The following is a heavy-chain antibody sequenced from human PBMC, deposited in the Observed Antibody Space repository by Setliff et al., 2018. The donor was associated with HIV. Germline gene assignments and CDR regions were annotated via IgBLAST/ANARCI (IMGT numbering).Heavy chain of an antibody. CDR1: GGSISSSSYY. V-gene: IGHV4-39*07. D-gene: IGHD1-20*01. CDR3: ASLYNWNPRGGVGGAFDI. J-gene: IGHJ3*02. Sequence: SETLSLTCTVSGGSISSSSYYWGWIRQPPGKGLEWIGSIYYSGSTYYNPSLKSRVTILVDTSKKQLSLKMSSVTAADTAVYYWASLYNWNPRGGVGGAFDIWGQGTMVTVSS. CDR2: IYYSGST.